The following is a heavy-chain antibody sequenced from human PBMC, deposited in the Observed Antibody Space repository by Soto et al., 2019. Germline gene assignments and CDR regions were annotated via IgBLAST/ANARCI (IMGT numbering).Heavy chain of an antibody. CDR1: GGSFSGYY. CDR2: INHSGST. J-gene: IGHJ4*02. V-gene: IGHV4-34*01. D-gene: IGHD6-13*01. Sequence: SETLSLTCAVYGGSFSGYYWSWIRQPPGKGLEWIGEINHSGSTNYNPSLKSRVAISVDTSKNQFSLKLSSVTAADTAVYYCARGTSWPEIYYFDYWGQGTLVTVSS. CDR3: ARGTSWPEIYYFDY.